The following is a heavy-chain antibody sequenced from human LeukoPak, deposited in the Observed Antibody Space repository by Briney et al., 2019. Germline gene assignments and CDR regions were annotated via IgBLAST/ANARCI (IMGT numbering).Heavy chain of an antibody. D-gene: IGHD3-10*01. Sequence: SETLSPTCTVSGGSISSGNYYYSWIRQPAGKGLEWLGRIYTSGTTDYNPSLKSRVTISVDTSKNQFSLKLSSVTAADTAAYYCARRGGIIRGVASYYYMDVWGKGTTVTISS. CDR2: IYTSGTT. CDR3: ARRGGIIRGVASYYYMDV. CDR1: GGSISSGNYY. J-gene: IGHJ6*03. V-gene: IGHV4-61*02.